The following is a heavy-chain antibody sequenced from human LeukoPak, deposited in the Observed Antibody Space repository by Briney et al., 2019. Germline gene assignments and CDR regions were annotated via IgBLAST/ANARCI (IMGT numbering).Heavy chain of an antibody. V-gene: IGHV4-4*07. CDR3: ARDRKGGDFWSGYYPPFDP. CDR2: IYTSGST. CDR1: GGSTSSYY. D-gene: IGHD3-3*01. Sequence: SETLSLTCTVSGGSTSSYYWSWIRQPAGKGLEWIGRIYTSGSTNYNPSLKSRVTMSVDTSKNQFSLKLSSVTAADTAVYYCARDRKGGDFWSGYYPPFDPWGQGTLVTVSS. J-gene: IGHJ5*02.